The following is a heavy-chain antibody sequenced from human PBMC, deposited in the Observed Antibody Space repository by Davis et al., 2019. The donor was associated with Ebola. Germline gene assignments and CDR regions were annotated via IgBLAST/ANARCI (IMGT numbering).Heavy chain of an antibody. CDR3: AKGDYDFWSGYYTGGVNWFDP. V-gene: IGHV3-23*01. CDR2: ISGSGGST. J-gene: IGHJ5*02. CDR1: GFTFSSYA. Sequence: GESLKISCAASGFTFSSYAMSWVRQAPGKGLEWVSAISGSGGSTYYADSVKGRFTISRDNSKNTLYLQMNSLRAEDTAVYYCAKGDYDFWSGYYTGGVNWFDPWGQGTLVTVSS. D-gene: IGHD3-3*01.